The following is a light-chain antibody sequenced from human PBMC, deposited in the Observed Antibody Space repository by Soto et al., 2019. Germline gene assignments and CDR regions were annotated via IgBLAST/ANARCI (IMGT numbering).Light chain of an antibody. CDR1: SSDVGGYNY. J-gene: IGLJ2*01. Sequence: QSALTQPASVSGSPGQSITISCTGTSSDVGGYNYVSWYQQHPGKAPQHMIYDVSSRPSGVSHRFSGSKSGNTASLTISGLQAEDEAYYFCSSYTAITTTRVFGGGTKLTVL. CDR2: DVS. CDR3: SSYTAITTTRV. V-gene: IGLV2-14*03.